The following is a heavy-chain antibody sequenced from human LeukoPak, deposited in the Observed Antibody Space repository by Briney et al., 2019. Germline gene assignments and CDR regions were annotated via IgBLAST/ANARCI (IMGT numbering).Heavy chain of an antibody. J-gene: IGHJ4*02. CDR1: GGTFSSYA. V-gene: IGHV1-69*04. Sequence: ASVKVSCKASGGTFSSYAISWVRQAPGQGLEWMGRIIPILGIANYAQKFQGRVTITADKSTSTAYMELSSLRSEDTAVYYCARGTPDHYDSSGDLFDYWGQGTLVTVSS. CDR3: ARGTPDHYDSSGDLFDY. CDR2: IIPILGIA. D-gene: IGHD3-22*01.